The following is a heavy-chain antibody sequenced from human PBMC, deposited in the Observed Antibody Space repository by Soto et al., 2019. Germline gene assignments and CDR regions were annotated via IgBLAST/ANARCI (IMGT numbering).Heavy chain of an antibody. CDR1: GYTFTSYG. CDR2: ISAYNGNT. D-gene: IGHD6-6*01. CDR3: ARVALAREYSISPNPNYYYYGMDV. J-gene: IGHJ6*02. V-gene: IGHV1-18*01. Sequence: QVQLVQSGAEVKKPGASVKVSCKASGYTFTSYGISWVRQAPGQGLEWMGWISAYNGNTNYAQKLQGRVTMTTDTSTSTDYMELRSLRSDDTAVYYCARVALAREYSISPNPNYYYYGMDVWGQGTTVTVSS.